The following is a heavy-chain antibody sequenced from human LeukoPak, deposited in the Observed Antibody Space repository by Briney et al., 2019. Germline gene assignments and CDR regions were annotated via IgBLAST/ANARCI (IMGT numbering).Heavy chain of an antibody. CDR1: GFTFSSYW. Sequence: PGGSLRLSCAASGFTFSSYWVTWVRQAPGKGLEWVANIKQDGSEKYYVDSVKGRLTISRDNAKNSLSLHMDSLRAEDTAVYYCARDRGECTNGVCYYHDFDYWGQGTLVTVSS. CDR3: ARDRGECTNGVCYYHDFDY. J-gene: IGHJ4*02. D-gene: IGHD2-8*01. V-gene: IGHV3-7*01. CDR2: IKQDGSEK.